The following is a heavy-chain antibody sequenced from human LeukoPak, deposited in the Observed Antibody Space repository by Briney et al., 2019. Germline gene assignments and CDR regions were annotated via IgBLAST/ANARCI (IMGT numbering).Heavy chain of an antibody. Sequence: GGSLRLSCAASGFTFSNYWMTWVRQAPGKGLEWVANIKQDESEKYYVDSVKGRFTISRDNAKNSLYLQMNSLRAEDTALYYCAKDTTSHGSGSYSYFDYWGQGTLVTVSS. CDR2: IKQDESEK. J-gene: IGHJ4*02. D-gene: IGHD3-10*01. CDR1: GFTFSNYW. CDR3: AKDTTSHGSGSYSYFDY. V-gene: IGHV3-7*03.